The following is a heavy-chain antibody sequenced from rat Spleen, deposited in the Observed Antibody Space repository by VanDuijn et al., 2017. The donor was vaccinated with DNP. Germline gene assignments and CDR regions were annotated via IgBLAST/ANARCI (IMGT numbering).Heavy chain of an antibody. J-gene: IGHJ3*01. V-gene: IGHV5-46*01. D-gene: IGHD1-6*01. CDR1: GFTFSSFP. Sequence: EVQLVESGGGLVQPGRSMKLSCAASGFTFSSFPMAWVRQAPTKGLDWVATISYDGGSTYCGDSVKGRFTISRDNAKSTLYLQMDSLRSEDTATYYCTTGYYGYWFTYWGQGTLVTVSS. CDR2: ISYDGGST. CDR3: TTGYYGYWFTY.